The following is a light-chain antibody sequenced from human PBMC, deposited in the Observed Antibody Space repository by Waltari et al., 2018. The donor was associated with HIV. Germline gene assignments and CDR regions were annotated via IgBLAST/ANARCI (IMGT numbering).Light chain of an antibody. V-gene: IGLV2-11*01. J-gene: IGLJ2*01. CDR1: NRYLTHAQT. CDR3: CSYGGTYLFWI. Sequence: QSALTQPRSVSGSPAQSVTISCTASNRYLTHAQTVLCYQHHAGKAPKLIIFCVNKRPSWVPDRFSGSRSGSTASLTISGLQAEDEGHYYCCSYGGTYLFWIFGGGTQLTVL. CDR2: CVN.